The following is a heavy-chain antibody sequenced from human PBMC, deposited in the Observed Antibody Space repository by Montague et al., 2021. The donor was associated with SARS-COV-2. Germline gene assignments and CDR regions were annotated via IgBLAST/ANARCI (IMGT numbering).Heavy chain of an antibody. D-gene: IGHD3-3*01. CDR3: AHLHTGFWSAYYST. J-gene: IGHJ5*02. V-gene: IGHV2-5*02. CDR1: GFSLSTSAVG. CDR2: IYWDDDK. Sequence: PALVKPTQTLTLTCTFSGFSLSTSAVGVGWTRQPPGKALQWLALIYWDDDKRYSPSLKTRLTVTKDTSKNQVVLTVTNMDPVDTATYYCAHLHTGFWSAYYSTWGQGTLVTVSS.